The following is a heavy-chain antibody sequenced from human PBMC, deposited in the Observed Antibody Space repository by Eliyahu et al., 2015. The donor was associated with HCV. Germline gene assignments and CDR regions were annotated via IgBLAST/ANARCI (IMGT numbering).Heavy chain of an antibody. CDR2: INTDTGTP. CDR1: GYNFITYA. Sequence: QVHLVQSXSELKKPGASVKVSCKTSGYNFITYAMNWVRQAPGQGFEWMGWINTDTGTPTYAQGXTGRFVFSLDTSVSTAYLQINSLVAEDSAVYYCARTSCTNTRCAEFDYWGQGSLVTVSS. J-gene: IGHJ4*02. V-gene: IGHV7-4-1*02. CDR3: ARTSCTNTRCAEFDY. D-gene: IGHD2-8*01.